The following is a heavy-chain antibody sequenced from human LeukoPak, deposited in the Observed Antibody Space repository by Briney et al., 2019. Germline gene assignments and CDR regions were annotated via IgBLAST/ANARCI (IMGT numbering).Heavy chain of an antibody. Sequence: SETLSLTCTVSGGSISSSSYYWGWIRQPPGKGLEWIGSIYYSGSTYYNPSLKSRVTISVDTSKNQFSLKLSSVTAADTAVYYCARQRGTAGSTASLGMDVWGQGTTVTVSS. CDR1: GGSISSSSYY. CDR2: IYYSGST. D-gene: IGHD3-10*01. J-gene: IGHJ6*02. CDR3: ARQRGTAGSTASLGMDV. V-gene: IGHV4-39*07.